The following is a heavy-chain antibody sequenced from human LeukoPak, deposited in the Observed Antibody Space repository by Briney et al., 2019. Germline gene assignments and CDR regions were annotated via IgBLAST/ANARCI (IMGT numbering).Heavy chain of an antibody. CDR1: GFTFSSYG. J-gene: IGHJ6*04. CDR2: ISYDGSNK. V-gene: IGHV3-30*18. CDR3: AKEMGYCSSTSCPGMDV. D-gene: IGHD2-2*01. Sequence: GGSLRLSCAASGFTFSSYGMHWVRQAPGKGLEWVAVISYDGSNKYYADSVKGRFTISRDNSKNTLYLQMNSLRAEDTAVYYCAKEMGYCSSTSCPGMDVWGKGTTVTVSS.